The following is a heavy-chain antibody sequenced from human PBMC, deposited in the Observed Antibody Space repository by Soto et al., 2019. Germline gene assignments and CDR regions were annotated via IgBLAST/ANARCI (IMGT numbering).Heavy chain of an antibody. CDR1: GGAFSDYA. CDR2: IMPIFRAP. Sequence: QVQLVQSGAEVKKPGSSVKVSCKASGGAFSDYAFSWVRQAPGQGLEWLGGIMPIFRAPDYAQKFQGRVTSTADEFTRTAYMDMNSLRSEDTAVYYCSSWLKGPEIGNDYNGMDV. D-gene: IGHD1-1*01. V-gene: IGHV1-69*12. CDR3: SSWLKGPEIGNDYNGMDV. J-gene: IGHJ6*01.